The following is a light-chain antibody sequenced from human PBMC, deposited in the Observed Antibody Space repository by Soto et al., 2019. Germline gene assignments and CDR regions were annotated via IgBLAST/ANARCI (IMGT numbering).Light chain of an antibody. CDR2: VAS. Sequence: EIVLTQSPGTLSLSPGERATLSCRASQSVSNYLAWYQQKPGQAPRLLIYVASRRATGIPERFSGSGYGTDFTLTISRLEPEDFAVYYCQQYGGSPQTFGQGTKVEIK. CDR1: QSVSNY. J-gene: IGKJ1*01. CDR3: QQYGGSPQT. V-gene: IGKV3-20*01.